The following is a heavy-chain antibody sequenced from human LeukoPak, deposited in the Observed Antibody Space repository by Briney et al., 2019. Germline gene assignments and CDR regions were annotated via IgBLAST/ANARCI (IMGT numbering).Heavy chain of an antibody. D-gene: IGHD6-19*01. V-gene: IGHV3-33*08. J-gene: IGHJ6*02. CDR3: ARGAQGAVAGSFYYYYGMDV. Sequence: GGSLRLSCAASGFTFSSYWMHWVRQAPGKGLEWVAVIWYDGSNKYYADSVKGRFTISRDNSKNTLYLQMNSLRAEDTAVYYCARGAQGAVAGSFYYYYGMDVWGQGTTVTVSS. CDR1: GFTFSSYW. CDR2: IWYDGSNK.